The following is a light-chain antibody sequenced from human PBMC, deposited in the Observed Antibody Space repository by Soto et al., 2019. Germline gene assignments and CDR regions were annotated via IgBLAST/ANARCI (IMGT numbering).Light chain of an antibody. Sequence: DIQMTQSPSTLSASAGDRVTITCRANQSISSWLAWYQQKPGKAPKLLIYKASSLESGVPSRFSGSGSGTEFTLTISSLQPDDFATYYCQQYKSYPRTFGQGTKLEIK. CDR3: QQYKSYPRT. V-gene: IGKV1-5*03. J-gene: IGKJ2*01. CDR1: QSISSW. CDR2: KAS.